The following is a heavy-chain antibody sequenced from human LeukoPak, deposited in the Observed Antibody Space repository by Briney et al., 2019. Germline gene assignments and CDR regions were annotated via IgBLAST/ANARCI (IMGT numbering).Heavy chain of an antibody. J-gene: IGHJ4*02. CDR3: ARDQWLVLEGPNFDY. CDR2: IQYDGSNE. CDR1: RFTFSSYG. V-gene: IGHV3-30*02. Sequence: PGGSLRLSCAASRFTFSSYGMHWVRQAPGKGLEWVAYIQYDGSNEQYADSVKGRFSISRDSSKNILYLQMNSLRAEDTAVYYCARDQWLVLEGPNFDYWGQGTLVTVSS. D-gene: IGHD6-19*01.